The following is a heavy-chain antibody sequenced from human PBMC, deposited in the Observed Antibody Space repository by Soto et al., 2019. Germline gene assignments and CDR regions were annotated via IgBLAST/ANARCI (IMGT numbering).Heavy chain of an antibody. V-gene: IGHV3-23*01. CDR2: ISGTGGST. J-gene: IGHJ4*02. Sequence: SLRLSCAVSGFTFSSYAMSWVRQAPGKGLEWLSAISGTGGSTYYADSVKGRFTISRDNSKNTLYLQMNSLRAEDTAVYYCARAMANFDYWGQGTLVTVSS. CDR1: GFTFSSYA. CDR3: ARAMANFDY.